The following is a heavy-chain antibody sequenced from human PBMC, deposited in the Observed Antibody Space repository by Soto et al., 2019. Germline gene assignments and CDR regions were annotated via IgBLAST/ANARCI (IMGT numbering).Heavy chain of an antibody. Sequence: QVQLVESGGGVVQPGRSLRLSCAASGFTFSSYGMHWVRQAPGKGLEWVAVIWYDGSNKYYADSVKGRFTISRDNSKNTRYLQMNSLRAEDTAVYYCARDLDTSMVPSPDYWGQGTLVTVSS. V-gene: IGHV3-33*01. CDR1: GFTFSSYG. CDR3: ARDLDTSMVPSPDY. CDR2: IWYDGSNK. J-gene: IGHJ4*02. D-gene: IGHD5-18*01.